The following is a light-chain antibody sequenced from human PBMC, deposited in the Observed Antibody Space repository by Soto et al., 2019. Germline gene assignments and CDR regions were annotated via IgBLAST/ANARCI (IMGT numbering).Light chain of an antibody. CDR3: SSYTTTTTLVV. CDR1: SSDIGSYNY. Sequence: QSALTQPASVSGSPGQSITISCSGSSSDIGSYNYVSWYQQHPGKAPKLMIYDVTNWPSGVSDRFSGSKSGDTASLTISGLQADDEADYYCSSYTTTTTLVVFGGGTQLTVL. J-gene: IGLJ2*01. CDR2: DVT. V-gene: IGLV2-14*03.